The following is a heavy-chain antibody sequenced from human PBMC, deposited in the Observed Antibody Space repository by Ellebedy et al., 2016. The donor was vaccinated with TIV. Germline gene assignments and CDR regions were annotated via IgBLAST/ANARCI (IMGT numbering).Heavy chain of an antibody. D-gene: IGHD4-23*01. Sequence: GESLKISCAASGFPFDNYGMHWVRQAPGKGLEWVAFIRFDGSHKYYADSVKGRFTVSRDNSKNTLYLQMNSLRAEDTAVYYSAKDIQVVNPDGMDVWGQGTTVAVSS. CDR2: IRFDGSHK. CDR3: AKDIQVVNPDGMDV. CDR1: GFPFDNYG. J-gene: IGHJ6*02. V-gene: IGHV3-30*02.